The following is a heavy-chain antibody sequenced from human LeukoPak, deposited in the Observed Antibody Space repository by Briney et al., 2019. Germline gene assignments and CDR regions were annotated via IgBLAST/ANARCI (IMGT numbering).Heavy chain of an antibody. J-gene: IGHJ5*02. D-gene: IGHD6-19*01. V-gene: IGHV4-38-2*02. CDR2: IYHSGST. CDR1: GYSISSGYY. Sequence: SETLSLTRTVSGYSISSGYYWGWIRQPPGKGLEWIGSIYHSGSTYYNPSLKSRVTISVDTSKNQFSLKLSSVTAADTAVYYCASGGTIAVAGSWFDPWGQGTLVTVSS. CDR3: ASGGTIAVAGSWFDP.